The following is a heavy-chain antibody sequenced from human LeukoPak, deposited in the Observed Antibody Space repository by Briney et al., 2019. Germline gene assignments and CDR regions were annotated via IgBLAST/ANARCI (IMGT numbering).Heavy chain of an antibody. CDR2: IYYSGST. J-gene: IGHJ4*02. V-gene: IGHV4-39*01. CDR1: GDSISSSSDY. Sequence: SETLSLTCTVSGDSISSSSDYWGWIRQPPGKGLEWIGSIYYSGSTYYNPSLKSRVTISVDTSKNQFSLKLSSVTAADTAVYYCARLSVAGPFDYWGQGTLVTVSS. D-gene: IGHD6-19*01. CDR3: ARLSVAGPFDY.